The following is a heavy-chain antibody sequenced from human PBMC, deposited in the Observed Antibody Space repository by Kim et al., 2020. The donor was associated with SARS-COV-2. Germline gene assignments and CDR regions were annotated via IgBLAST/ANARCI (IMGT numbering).Heavy chain of an antibody. V-gene: IGHV3-7*01. CDR3: ARDALLWFGESRDAFDI. J-gene: IGHJ3*02. D-gene: IGHD3-10*01. Sequence: GGSLRLSCAASGFTFSSYWMSWVRQAPWKGLEWVANIKQDGSEKYYVDSVKGRFTISRDNAKNSLYLQMNSLRAEDTAVYYCARDALLWFGESRDAFDIWGQGTMVTVSS. CDR2: IKQDGSEK. CDR1: GFTFSSYW.